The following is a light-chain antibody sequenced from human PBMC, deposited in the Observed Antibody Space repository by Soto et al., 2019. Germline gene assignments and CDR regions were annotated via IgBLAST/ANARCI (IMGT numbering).Light chain of an antibody. V-gene: IGKV3-11*01. Sequence: ETVLTQSPASLSLSPGEGATLSCGASHSVSTYLAWYQQKPGQTPRLLIYDASTRATGIPARFSGSGSGTEFTLNISSLEPEDFAVYYFPQHNNWQRTFGGGTKG. CDR3: PQHNNWQRT. CDR1: HSVSTY. CDR2: DAS. J-gene: IGKJ4*01.